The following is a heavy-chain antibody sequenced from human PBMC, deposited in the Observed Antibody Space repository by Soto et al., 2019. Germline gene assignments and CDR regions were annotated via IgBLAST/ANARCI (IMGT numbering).Heavy chain of an antibody. Sequence: EVQLVESGGGLVQPGGSLRLSCAASVFTFSYYWMHWVRQAPGQGLVWVSRIHSDGSSTTYADSVKGRFTISRDNAKNTLYLQMNSLRAEDTAVYYCARGDKGAFDMWGQGTMVSVSS. V-gene: IGHV3-74*01. CDR1: VFTFSYYW. D-gene: IGHD2-21*02. CDR2: IHSDGSST. CDR3: ARGDKGAFDM. J-gene: IGHJ3*02.